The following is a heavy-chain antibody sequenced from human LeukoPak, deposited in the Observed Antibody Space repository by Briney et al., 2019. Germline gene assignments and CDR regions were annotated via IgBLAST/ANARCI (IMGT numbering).Heavy chain of an antibody. D-gene: IGHD2-2*01. CDR1: GYTFTSYY. V-gene: IGHV1-46*01. CDR2: INPSGAIT. Sequence: ASVKVSCKASGYTFTSYYMHWVRQAPGQGLEWMGIINPSGAITSYAQKFQGRVTMTRDTSTSTVYMVLSSLRSEDTAVYYCTRSLNVVVPAAMPYWGQGTLVTVSS. J-gene: IGHJ4*02. CDR3: TRSLNVVVPAAMPY.